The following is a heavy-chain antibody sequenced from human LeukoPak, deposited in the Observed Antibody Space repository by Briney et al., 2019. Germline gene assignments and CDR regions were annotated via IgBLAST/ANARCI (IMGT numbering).Heavy chain of an antibody. V-gene: IGHV4-59*08. D-gene: IGHD4/OR15-4a*01. J-gene: IGHJ4*02. Sequence: PSETLSLTCTVSGGSISSYYWSWIRQPPGKGLEWIGNIYYIGSTNYNPSLKSRVTISVDTSKNQFYLKLSSVTAADTAVYYCARGATELGMWGQGTLVTVSS. CDR3: ARGATELGM. CDR1: GGSISSYY. CDR2: IYYIGST.